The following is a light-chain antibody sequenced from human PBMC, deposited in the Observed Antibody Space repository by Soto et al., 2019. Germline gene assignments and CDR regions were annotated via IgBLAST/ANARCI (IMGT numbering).Light chain of an antibody. J-gene: IGKJ5*01. CDR3: QQYAYSPQT. CDR2: NAF. Sequence: EVVLTQSAGTLSLSPGERATLSCRASQNVGNNFLAWFQQKPGQAPRLLIYNAFTRATGIPDRFSGSGAGTDFTLAVSRLEPDDFAVYYCQQYAYSPQTFGQGTRLEIK. V-gene: IGKV3-20*01. CDR1: QNVGNNF.